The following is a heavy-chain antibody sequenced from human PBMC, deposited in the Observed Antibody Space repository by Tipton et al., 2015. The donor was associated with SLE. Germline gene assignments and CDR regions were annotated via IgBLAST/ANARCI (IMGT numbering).Heavy chain of an antibody. V-gene: IGHV4-59*01. CDR2: IYHSGST. J-gene: IGHJ6*02. CDR1: GGSISGYY. Sequence: GLVKPSETLSLICTVSGGSISGYYWSWIRQPPGKGLEWIGYIYHSGSTNYNPSLKSRVNISVDTSKNQFSLKLSSVTAADTAVYYCAREERIAAAGRLYYYYAMDVWGQGTMVTVSS. CDR3: AREERIAAAGRLYYYYAMDV. D-gene: IGHD6-13*01.